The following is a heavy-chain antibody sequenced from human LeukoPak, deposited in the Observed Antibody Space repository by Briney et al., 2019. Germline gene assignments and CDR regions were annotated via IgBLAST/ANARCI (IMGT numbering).Heavy chain of an antibody. V-gene: IGHV4-31*03. D-gene: IGHD5-24*01. Sequence: SETLSLTCTVSGGSISSGGYYWSWIRQHPGKGLEWIGYIYYSGSTYYNPSLKSRVTISVDTSKNQFSLKLSSVTAADTAVYYCAGEVSDGYTAFDIWGQGTMVTVSS. CDR2: IYYSGST. CDR1: GGSISSGGYY. J-gene: IGHJ3*02. CDR3: AGEVSDGYTAFDI.